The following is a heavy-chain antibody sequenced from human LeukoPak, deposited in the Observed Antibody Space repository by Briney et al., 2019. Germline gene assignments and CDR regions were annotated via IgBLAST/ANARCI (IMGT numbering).Heavy chain of an antibody. V-gene: IGHV3-66*01. Sequence: GGSLRLSCAASGFTVSSNYMTWVRQAPGKGLECVSVIYSDSNTYYADSVKGRFTISRDNSKNTLYLQMSSLRAEDTAVYYCAKGGISTIVRGVIGYMDVWGKGTTVTISS. CDR1: GFTVSSNY. J-gene: IGHJ6*03. CDR2: IYSDSNT. CDR3: AKGGISTIVRGVIGYMDV. D-gene: IGHD3-10*01.